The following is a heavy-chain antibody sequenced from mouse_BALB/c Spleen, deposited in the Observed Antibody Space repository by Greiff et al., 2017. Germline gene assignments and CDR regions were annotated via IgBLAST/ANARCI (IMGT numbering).Heavy chain of an antibody. CDR2: ISDGGSYT. D-gene: IGHD2-4*01. J-gene: IGHJ4*01. CDR1: GFTFSDYY. Sequence: EVQRVESGGGLVKPGGSLKLSCAASGFTFSDYYMYWVRQTPEKRLEWVATISDGGSYTYYPDSVKGRFTISRDNAKNNLYLQMSSLKSEDTAMYYCAGDRGNDYDGYAMDYWGQGTSVTVSS. CDR3: AGDRGNDYDGYAMDY. V-gene: IGHV5-4*02.